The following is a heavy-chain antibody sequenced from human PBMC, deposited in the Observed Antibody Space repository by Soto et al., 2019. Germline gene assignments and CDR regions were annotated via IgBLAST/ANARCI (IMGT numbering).Heavy chain of an antibody. V-gene: IGHV1-69*13. J-gene: IGHJ5*02. Sequence: SVKVSCKASGGTFSSYAISWVRQAPGQGLEWMGGIIPIFGTANYAQKFQGRVTITADESTSTAYMELSSLRSEDTAVYYCARVLPKGYYDFWSGLHWFDPWGQGTLVTVSS. CDR3: ARVLPKGYYDFWSGLHWFDP. CDR2: IIPIFGTA. D-gene: IGHD3-3*01. CDR1: GGTFSSYA.